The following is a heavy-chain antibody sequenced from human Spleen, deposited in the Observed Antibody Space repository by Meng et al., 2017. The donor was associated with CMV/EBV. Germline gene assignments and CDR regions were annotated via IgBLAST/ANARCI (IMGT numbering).Heavy chain of an antibody. V-gene: IGHV3-9*01. CDR3: ASVNIAARTYGMDV. D-gene: IGHD6-6*01. J-gene: IGHJ6*02. CDR2: ISWNSNSI. CDR1: GFIFDDYA. Sequence: SLKISCAASGFIFDDYALHWVRLVPGKGLEWVSGISWNSNSIAYVDSVKGRFTISRDNAKNSLHLQMNSLRPEDTALYYCASVNIAARTYGMDVWGQGTTVTVSS.